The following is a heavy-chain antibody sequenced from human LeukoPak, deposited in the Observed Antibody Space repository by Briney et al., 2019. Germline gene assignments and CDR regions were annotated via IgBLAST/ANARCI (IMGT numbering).Heavy chain of an antibody. D-gene: IGHD5-18*01. CDR3: ARDLITQKENFFPRDTAMAPFDY. J-gene: IGHJ4*02. V-gene: IGHV1-18*01. CDR2: ISAYNGNT. CDR1: GYTFTSYG. Sequence: ASVNVSCKASGYTFTSYGISWVRQAPGQGLEWMGWISAYNGNTNYAQKLQGRVTMTTDTSTSTAYMELRSLRSDDTAVYYCARDLITQKENFFPRDTAMAPFDYWGQGTLVTVSS.